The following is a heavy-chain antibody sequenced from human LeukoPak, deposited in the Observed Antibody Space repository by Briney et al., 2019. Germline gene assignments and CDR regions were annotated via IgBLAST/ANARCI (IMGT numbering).Heavy chain of an antibody. Sequence: ASVKVSCKASGYTFTSYGISWVRQAPGQGLEWMGWISAYNGNTNYAQKLQGRVTMTTDTSTSTAYMELRSLRSDDTAVYHCARDPKWEGWNTEGRVMDVWGQGTTVTVSS. V-gene: IGHV1-18*04. D-gene: IGHD1-26*01. CDR1: GYTFTSYG. CDR2: ISAYNGNT. CDR3: ARDPKWEGWNTEGRVMDV. J-gene: IGHJ6*02.